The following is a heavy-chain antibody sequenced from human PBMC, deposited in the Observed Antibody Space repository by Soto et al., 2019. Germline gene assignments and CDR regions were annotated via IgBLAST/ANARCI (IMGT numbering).Heavy chain of an antibody. V-gene: IGHV3-74*01. Sequence: EGHLVESGGGLVQPGVSLRLSCAASGFTFSTYWMHWVRQAPGKGLVWVSRINADGTTTTYADSVKGRFTISTDNAKNTLYLQMNSLRAEDTDVYFCATVATHSYNWVDPWGQGTLVTISS. CDR1: GFTFSTYW. J-gene: IGHJ5*02. CDR2: INADGTTT. CDR3: ATVATHSYNWVDP. D-gene: IGHD3-3*02.